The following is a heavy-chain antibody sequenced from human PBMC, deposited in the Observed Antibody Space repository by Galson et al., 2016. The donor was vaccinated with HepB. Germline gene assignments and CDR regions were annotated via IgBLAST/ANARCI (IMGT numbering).Heavy chain of an antibody. V-gene: IGHV3-11*01. CDR3: ARGFLSWMSPARYGMDV. Sequence: SLRLSCAATGFIFRDYYMSYIRQAPGKGLECVSYISSSDYTIYYGDSVKGRFTISRDNAKNTLYLQMNSLRAEDTAVYYCARGFLSWMSPARYGMDVWGQGTTVTVSS. J-gene: IGHJ6*02. D-gene: IGHD2-2*03. CDR1: GFIFRDYY. CDR2: ISSSDYTI.